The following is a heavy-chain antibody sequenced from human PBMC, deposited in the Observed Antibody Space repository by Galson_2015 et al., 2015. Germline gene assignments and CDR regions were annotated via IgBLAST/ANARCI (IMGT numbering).Heavy chain of an antibody. CDR1: GFTFPDYA. CDR2: ISWNGGSL. CDR3: ARNLIEGASWHEDFPGY. Sequence: SLRLSCAASGFTFPDYAMHWVRQAPGKGLEWVSGISWNGGSLGYADSVKGRLSISRDNAKNSLYLQMNSLRPEDTAFYYCARNLIEGASWHEDFPGYWGHGTLVTGAS. D-gene: IGHD2-2*01. V-gene: IGHV3-9*01. J-gene: IGHJ4*01.